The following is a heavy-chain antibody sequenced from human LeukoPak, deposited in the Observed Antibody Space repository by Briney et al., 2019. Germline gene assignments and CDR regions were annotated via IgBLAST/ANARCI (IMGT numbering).Heavy chain of an antibody. Sequence: PSETLSLTCTVSGGSISSGDYYWSWIRQPPGKGLEWIGYIYYSGSTYYNPSLKSRVTISVATSKNQFSLKLSSVTAADTAVYYCARGREVRGPSFDYWGQGTLVTVSS. CDR1: GGSISSGDYY. CDR3: ARGREVRGPSFDY. J-gene: IGHJ4*02. D-gene: IGHD3-10*01. CDR2: IYYSGST. V-gene: IGHV4-30-4*01.